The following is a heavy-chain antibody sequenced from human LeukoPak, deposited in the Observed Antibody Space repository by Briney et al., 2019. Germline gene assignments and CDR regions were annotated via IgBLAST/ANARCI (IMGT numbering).Heavy chain of an antibody. V-gene: IGHV3-20*01. CDR2: INWNGGST. CDR3: ARDYSSGWLYWFDP. J-gene: IGHJ5*02. CDR1: GFTFDDYG. D-gene: IGHD6-19*01. Sequence: GGSLRLSCVASGFTFDDYGMSWVRQAPGKGLEWVSGINWNGGSTGYADSVKGRFTISRDHAKNSLYLQMNSLRPEDTALYHCARDYSSGWLYWFDPWGQGTLVTVSS.